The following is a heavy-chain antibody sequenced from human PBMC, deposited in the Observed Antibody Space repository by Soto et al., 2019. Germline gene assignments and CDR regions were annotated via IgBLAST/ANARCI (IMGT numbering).Heavy chain of an antibody. V-gene: IGHV4-34*01. CDR1: GGSFSGYY. Sequence: SETLSLTCAVYGGSFSGYYWSWIRQPPGKGLEWIGEINHSGSTNYNPSLKSRVTISVDTSKNQFSLKLSSVTAADTAVYYCATRPLDDYSNYSAYWGQGTLVTVSS. CDR2: INHSGST. J-gene: IGHJ4*02. CDR3: ATRPLDDYSNYSAY. D-gene: IGHD4-4*01.